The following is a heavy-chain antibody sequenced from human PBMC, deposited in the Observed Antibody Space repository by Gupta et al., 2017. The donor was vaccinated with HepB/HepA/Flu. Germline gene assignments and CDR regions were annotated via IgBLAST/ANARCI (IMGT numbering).Heavy chain of an antibody. J-gene: IGHJ4*02. V-gene: IGHV3-7*01. CDR3: ARVSHYGGVNFDY. D-gene: IGHD2-8*02. Sequence: EVQLWESGGDLVQPGGALSLSCAASGFTFRSHYMSWVRQAPGKGLAWVATIKPDGDDKYYVDSLKGRFTISRDNAKNSLFLQMNNLREEDTAVYYCARVSHYGGVNFDYWGQGTLVTVSS. CDR1: GFTFRSHY. CDR2: IKPDGDDK.